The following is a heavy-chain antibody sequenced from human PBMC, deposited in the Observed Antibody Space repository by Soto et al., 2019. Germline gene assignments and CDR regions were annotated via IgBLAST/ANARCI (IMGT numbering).Heavy chain of an antibody. V-gene: IGHV3-23*01. CDR2: ISGSGGST. CDR3: AKDSGKHFGSGWLVY. Sequence: GGSLRLSCAASGFTFSSYAMSWVRQAPGKGLEWVSAISGSGGSTYYADSVKGRFTISRDNSKNTLYLQMNSLRAEDTAVYYCAKDSGKHFGSGWLVYWGQGTLVTVSS. CDR1: GFTFSSYA. D-gene: IGHD6-19*01. J-gene: IGHJ4*02.